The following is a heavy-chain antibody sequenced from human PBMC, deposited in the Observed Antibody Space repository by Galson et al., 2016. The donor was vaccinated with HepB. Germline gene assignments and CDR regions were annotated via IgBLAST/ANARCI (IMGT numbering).Heavy chain of an antibody. J-gene: IGHJ5*02. CDR1: GFPFSSSA. CDR3: ARDEGHPTPIQQRPQGGGFDP. Sequence: SLRLSCAASGFPFSSSALHWVRQAPGMGLEWVAVISFDGLKSDYVDAVKGRFTISRDNSKNTLYLQMNSLRIDDTALYFCARDEGHPTPIQQRPQGGGFDPWGQGTLVTVSS. CDR2: ISFDGLKS. V-gene: IGHV3-30-3*01. D-gene: IGHD1/OR15-1a*01.